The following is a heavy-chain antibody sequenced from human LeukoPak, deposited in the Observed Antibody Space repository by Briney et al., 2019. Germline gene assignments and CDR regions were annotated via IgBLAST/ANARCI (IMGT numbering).Heavy chain of an antibody. V-gene: IGHV4-38-2*02. D-gene: IGHD3-16*01. CDR1: GGSISSGYY. Sequence: SETLSLTCTVSGGSISSGYYWGWIRQPPGKGLEWIGSIYHSGSTYYNPSLKSRVTISVDTSKNQLSLKLSSVTAADTAVYYCARETSQKGAHYMDVWGKGTTVTISS. J-gene: IGHJ6*03. CDR2: IYHSGST. CDR3: ARETSQKGAHYMDV.